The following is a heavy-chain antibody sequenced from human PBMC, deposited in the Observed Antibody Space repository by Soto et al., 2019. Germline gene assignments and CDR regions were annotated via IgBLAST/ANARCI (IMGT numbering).Heavy chain of an antibody. CDR3: ARSSGRYSSSWTSRYYYGMDV. CDR1: GGSISSYY. Sequence: SETLSLTCTVSGGSISSYYWSWIRQPPGKGLEWIGYIYYSGSTNYNPSLKSRVTISVDTSKNQFSLKLSSVTAADTAVYYCARSSGRYSSSWTSRYYYGMDVWGQGTTVTVSS. D-gene: IGHD6-13*01. CDR2: IYYSGST. J-gene: IGHJ6*02. V-gene: IGHV4-59*12.